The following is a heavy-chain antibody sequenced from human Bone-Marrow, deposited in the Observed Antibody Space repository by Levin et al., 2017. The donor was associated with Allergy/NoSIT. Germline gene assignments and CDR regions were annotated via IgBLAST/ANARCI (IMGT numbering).Heavy chain of an antibody. Sequence: GESLKISCAASGFSFSGYEMNWVRQAPGKGLQWVAYISGNGGAIYYADSVRGRFTISRDNAKKLLYLQMDSLRAEDTAFYYCTRVVLSGHHSDAFDIWGQGTMVTVSS. J-gene: IGHJ3*02. CDR1: GFSFSGYE. V-gene: IGHV3-48*03. CDR2: ISGNGGAI. CDR3: TRVVLSGHHSDAFDI. D-gene: IGHD3-3*01.